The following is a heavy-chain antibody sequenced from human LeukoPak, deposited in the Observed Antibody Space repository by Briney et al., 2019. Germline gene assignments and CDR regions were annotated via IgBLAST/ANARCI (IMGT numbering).Heavy chain of an antibody. CDR3: ARRQVAVAGSFDY. J-gene: IGHJ4*02. CDR1: GGSISSSSYY. D-gene: IGHD6-19*01. Sequence: SEPLSLTCTVSGGSISSSSYYWGWIRQPPGKGLEWIGSIYYSGSTYYNPSLKSRVTVSVDTSKNQFSLKLSSVTAADTAVYYCARRQVAVAGSFDYWGQGTLVTVSS. CDR2: IYYSGST. V-gene: IGHV4-39*01.